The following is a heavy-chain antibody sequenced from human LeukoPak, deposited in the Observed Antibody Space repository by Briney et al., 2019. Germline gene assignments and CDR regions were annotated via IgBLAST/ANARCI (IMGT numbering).Heavy chain of an antibody. CDR1: GFTFSSYG. D-gene: IGHD5-18*01. V-gene: IGHV3-30*18. CDR2: ISYDGSNK. J-gene: IGHJ4*02. Sequence: GGSLRLSCAASGFTFSSYGMHWVRQAPGKGLEWVAVISYDGSNKYYADSVKGRFTISRDNSKDTLYLQVNSLRAEDTAVYYCAKDRLLRGAMVDYFDYWGQGTLVTVSS. CDR3: AKDRLLRGAMVDYFDY.